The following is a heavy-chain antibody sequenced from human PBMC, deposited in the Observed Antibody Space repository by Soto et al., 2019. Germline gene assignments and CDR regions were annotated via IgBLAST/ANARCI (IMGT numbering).Heavy chain of an antibody. Sequence: GGSLRLSCAASGFTFSSYGMHWVRQAPGKGLEWVAVISYDGSNKYYADSVKGRFTISRDNSKNTLYLQMNSLRAEDTAVYYCAKLSSIAPFDYWGQGTLVTVS. J-gene: IGHJ4*02. CDR1: GFTFSSYG. CDR3: AKLSSIAPFDY. CDR2: ISYDGSNK. D-gene: IGHD3-16*02. V-gene: IGHV3-30*18.